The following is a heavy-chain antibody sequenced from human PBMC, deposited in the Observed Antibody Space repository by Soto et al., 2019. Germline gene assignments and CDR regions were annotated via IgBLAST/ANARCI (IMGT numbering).Heavy chain of an antibody. V-gene: IGHV1-69*13. D-gene: IGHD3-22*01. CDR2: IIPIFGTA. CDR3: ARGGWGRITMIVVANDAFDI. CDR1: GGTFSSYA. Sequence: SVKVSCKASGGTFSSYAISWVRQAPGQGLEWMGGIIPIFGTANYAQKFQGRVTITADESTSTAYMELSSLRSEDTAVYYCARGGWGRITMIVVANDAFDIWGQGTMVTVSS. J-gene: IGHJ3*02.